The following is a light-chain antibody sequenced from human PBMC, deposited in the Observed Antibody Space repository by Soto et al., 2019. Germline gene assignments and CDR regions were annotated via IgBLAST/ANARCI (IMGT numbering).Light chain of an antibody. V-gene: IGKV3-20*01. Sequence: LTQSPATLSLSPGEQATLSCRASQSVISSYLAWYQHKPGQAPRLLIYGASNRATGIPDRFSGSGSGTDFTLTISRLEPEDFAVYYCQQYGSSGTFGQGTKV. CDR1: QSVISSY. J-gene: IGKJ1*01. CDR2: GAS. CDR3: QQYGSSGT.